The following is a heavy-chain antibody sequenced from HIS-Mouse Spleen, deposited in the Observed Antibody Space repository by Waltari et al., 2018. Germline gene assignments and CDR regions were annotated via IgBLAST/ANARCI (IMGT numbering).Heavy chain of an antibody. Sequence: QVQLQQWGAGLLTPSETLSLTCAVYGGSFIGYYWRWIRQPPGKGLEWIGEINHSGSTNYNPSLKSRVTISVDTSKNQFSLKLSSVTAADTAVYYCARDYSNYLYYFDYWGQGTLVTVSS. CDR3: ARDYSNYLYYFDY. J-gene: IGHJ4*02. D-gene: IGHD4-4*01. CDR2: INHSGST. V-gene: IGHV4-34*01. CDR1: GGSFIGYY.